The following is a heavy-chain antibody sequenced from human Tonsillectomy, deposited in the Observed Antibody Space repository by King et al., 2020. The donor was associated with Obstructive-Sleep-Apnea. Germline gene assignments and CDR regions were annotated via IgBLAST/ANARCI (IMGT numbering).Heavy chain of an antibody. J-gene: IGHJ4*02. D-gene: IGHD6-6*01. V-gene: IGHV3-7*03. CDR2: INQDQSEK. Sequence: VQLVESGGGLVQPGGSLRLSCAASGFSFSNYWMSWVRQVPGKGLEWVANINQDQSEKYYLDSVKGRLTISRDNAKNSLFLQMNSLSPDDTAVYYCARDLFRPYYFDFWGQGTLVTVSS. CDR3: ARDLFRPYYFDF. CDR1: GFSFSNYW.